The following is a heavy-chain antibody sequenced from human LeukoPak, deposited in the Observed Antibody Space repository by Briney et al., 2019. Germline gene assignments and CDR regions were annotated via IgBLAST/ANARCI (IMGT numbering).Heavy chain of an antibody. CDR2: ISGSGGST. D-gene: IGHD6-19*01. CDR3: AKRTGYSSGWYYSDY. J-gene: IGHJ4*02. CDR1: GFTFSSYA. V-gene: IGHV3-23*01. Sequence: GGSLRLSCAASGFTFSSYAMSWVRQAPGKGLEWVSAISGSGGSTYYADSVKGRFTISRDNSKNTLYLQMNSLRAEDTAVYYCAKRTGYSSGWYYSDYWGQGTLVTVSS.